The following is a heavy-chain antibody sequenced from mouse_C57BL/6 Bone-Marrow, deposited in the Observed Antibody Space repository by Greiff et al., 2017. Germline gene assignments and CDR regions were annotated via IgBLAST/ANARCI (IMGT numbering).Heavy chain of an antibody. V-gene: IGHV5-9-1*02. CDR1: GFTFSSYA. J-gene: IGHJ3*01. CDR3: TRGGPRGFAY. CDR2: ISSGGDYI. Sequence: DVHLVESGEGLVKPGGSLKLSCAASGFTFSSYAMSWVRQTPEKRLEWVAYISSGGDYIYYADTVKGRFTISRDNARNTLYLQMSSLKCEDTAMYYCTRGGPRGFAYWGQGTLVTVSA.